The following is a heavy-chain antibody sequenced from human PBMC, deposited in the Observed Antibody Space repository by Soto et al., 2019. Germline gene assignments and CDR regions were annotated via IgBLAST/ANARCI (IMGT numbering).Heavy chain of an antibody. CDR2: IYYSGST. J-gene: IGHJ5*02. CDR3: ARHYKRYCSSTSCYNRFDP. Sequence: PSETLSLTCTVSGGSISSSSYYWGWIRQPPGKGLEWIGSIYYSGSTYYNPSLKSRVTISVDTSKNQFSLKLSSVTAADTAVYYCARHYKRYCSSTSCYNRFDPWGQGTLVTVSS. D-gene: IGHD2-2*01. V-gene: IGHV4-39*01. CDR1: GGSISSSSYY.